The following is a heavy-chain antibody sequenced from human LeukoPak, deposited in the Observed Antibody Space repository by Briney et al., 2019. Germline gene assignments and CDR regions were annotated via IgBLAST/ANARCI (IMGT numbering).Heavy chain of an antibody. V-gene: IGHV4-39*01. CDR2: IYYSGST. J-gene: IGHJ4*02. D-gene: IGHD4-11*01. CDR1: GGSISSSTYY. CDR3: ARAVTTRGYYFDY. Sequence: SETLSLTCIVSGGSISSSTYYWGWIRQPPGRGLDWIGSIYYSGSTYYNPSLKSRVTISVDTSKNQFSLKLNSVTAADTAVYYCARAVTTRGYYFDYWGQGTLVTVSS.